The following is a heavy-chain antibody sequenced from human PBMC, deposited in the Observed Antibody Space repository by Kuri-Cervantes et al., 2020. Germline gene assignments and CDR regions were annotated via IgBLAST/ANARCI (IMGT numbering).Heavy chain of an antibody. J-gene: IGHJ4*02. Sequence: GESLKISCAASGFTFSSYAMHWVRQAPGKGLEWVAVISYDGSNKYYADSVKGRFTISRDNAKNSLYLQMNSLRDEDTAVYYCASYADYYDSSGYYYFDYWGQGTLVTVSS. V-gene: IGHV3-30-3*01. CDR3: ASYADYYDSSGYYYFDY. CDR1: GFTFSSYA. CDR2: ISYDGSNK. D-gene: IGHD3-22*01.